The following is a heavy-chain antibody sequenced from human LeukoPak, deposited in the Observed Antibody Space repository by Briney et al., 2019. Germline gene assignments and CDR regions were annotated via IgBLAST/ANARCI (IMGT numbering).Heavy chain of an antibody. CDR1: GGSISTYY. V-gene: IGHV4-39*07. CDR3: AKDTGDYDFDY. CDR2: IYYSGST. D-gene: IGHD4-17*01. Sequence: PSETLSLTCTVSGGSISTYYWAWIRQPPGKGLEWIGSIYYSGSTYYNPSLKSRVTISVDTSKNQFSLKVNSVTAADTAVYYCAKDTGDYDFDYWGQGTLVTVSS. J-gene: IGHJ4*02.